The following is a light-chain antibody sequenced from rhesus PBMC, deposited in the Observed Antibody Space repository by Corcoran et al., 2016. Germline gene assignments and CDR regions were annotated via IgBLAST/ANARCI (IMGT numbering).Light chain of an antibody. CDR2: KAS. J-gene: IGKJ4*01. CDR1: QSISSW. Sequence: DIQMTQSPSSLSASVGDTVTITCRASQSISSWLAWYQQKPGKAPNLLIYKASSLQSGVPSRFSGSGSGTDFRLTISSLQSEDFAAYFCQQYTSSPLTFGGGTKVELK. CDR3: QQYTSSPLT. V-gene: IGKV1-22*01.